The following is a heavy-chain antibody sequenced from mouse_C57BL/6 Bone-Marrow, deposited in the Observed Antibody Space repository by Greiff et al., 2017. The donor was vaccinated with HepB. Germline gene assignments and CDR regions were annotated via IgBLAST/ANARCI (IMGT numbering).Heavy chain of an antibody. CDR1: GYTFTSYW. D-gene: IGHD1-1*01. CDR3: ARFDYSSFAY. V-gene: IGHV1-52*01. J-gene: IGHJ3*01. Sequence: QVQLKQPGAELVRPGSSVKLSCKASGYTFTSYWMHWVKQRPIQGLEWIGNIDPSDSETHYNQKFKDKATLTVDKSSSTAYMQLSSLTSEDSAVYYCARFDYSSFAYWGQGTLVTVSA. CDR2: IDPSDSET.